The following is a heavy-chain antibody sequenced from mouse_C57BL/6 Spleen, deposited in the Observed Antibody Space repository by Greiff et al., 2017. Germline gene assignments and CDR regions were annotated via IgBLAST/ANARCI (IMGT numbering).Heavy chain of an antibody. V-gene: IGHV1-81*01. D-gene: IGHD2-4*01. CDR2: IYPRSGNT. Sequence: QVQLQQSGAELARPGASVKLSCKASGYTFTSYGISWVKQRTGQGLEWIGEIYPRSGNTYYNEKFKGKATLTADKSSSTAYMELRSLTAEDSAVYICARRDYDNDYYAMDYGGQGTAVTGSA. CDR1: GYTFTSYG. CDR3: ARRDYDNDYYAMDY. J-gene: IGHJ4*01.